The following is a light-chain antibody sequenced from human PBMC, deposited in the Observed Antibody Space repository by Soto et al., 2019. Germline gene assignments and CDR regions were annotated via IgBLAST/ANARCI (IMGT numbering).Light chain of an antibody. Sequence: QSALTQSASVSGSLGQSITISCTGTTRDIAGYNYISWYQQLPGKAPKLMIYQVTIRPSGISNRFSGSKSGNTASLTISGLQAEDEADYYCTSFSSSTSLYVLGTGTKVTV. J-gene: IGLJ1*01. CDR1: TRDIAGYNY. V-gene: IGLV2-14*01. CDR2: QVT. CDR3: TSFSSSTSLYV.